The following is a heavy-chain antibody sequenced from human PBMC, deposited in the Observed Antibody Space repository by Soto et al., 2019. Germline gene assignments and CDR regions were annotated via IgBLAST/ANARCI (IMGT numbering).Heavy chain of an antibody. CDR3: ARDLSYEGNPSAFDY. Sequence: GSLRLSCAASGFTVSSNYMTWVRQAPGKGLEWVSVIYRDGYTYYADSVKGRFTISRDNSKSTLYLQMNSLRAEDTALYYCARDLSYEGNPSAFDYWGQGT. D-gene: IGHD5-18*01. J-gene: IGHJ4*02. CDR1: GFTVSSNY. V-gene: IGHV3-53*01. CDR2: IYRDGYT.